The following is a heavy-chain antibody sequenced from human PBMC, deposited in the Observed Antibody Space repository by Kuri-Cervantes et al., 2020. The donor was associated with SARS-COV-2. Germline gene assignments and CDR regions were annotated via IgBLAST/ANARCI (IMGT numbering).Heavy chain of an antibody. Sequence: GESLKISCTASGFSISDRAYWMTWVRQTPGKGLEWVANIKHDGSERFYVDSVKGRFTISRDNAKNSLYLQMNSLGAEDTAVYYCAREGDIVVVPAVYFDYWGQGTLVTVSS. V-gene: IGHV3-7*01. CDR1: GFSISDRAYW. J-gene: IGHJ4*02. CDR3: AREGDIVVVPAVYFDY. D-gene: IGHD2-2*01. CDR2: IKHDGSER.